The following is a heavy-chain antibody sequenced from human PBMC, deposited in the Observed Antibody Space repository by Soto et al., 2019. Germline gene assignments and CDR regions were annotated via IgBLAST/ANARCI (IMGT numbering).Heavy chain of an antibody. CDR1: GYTFTTYD. J-gene: IGHJ4*02. CDR3: ARQRRGTWYYFDH. D-gene: IGHD1-1*01. CDR2: INPNADKT. V-gene: IGHV1-8*01. Sequence: ASVKVSCKTSGYTFTTYDINWVRQATGQGLEWMGWINPNADKTGFAQKFQGRVTMTTDTSINTVYMELNNLRYEDPAVYCCARQRRGTWYYFDHWGQGTLVTVSS.